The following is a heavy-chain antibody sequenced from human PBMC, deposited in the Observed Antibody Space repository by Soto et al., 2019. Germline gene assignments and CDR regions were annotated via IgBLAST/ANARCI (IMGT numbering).Heavy chain of an antibody. J-gene: IGHJ6*03. CDR1: GYSFTSYW. CDR2: IYPGDSDT. CDR3: ARHPLGPNSNYYYYMDV. D-gene: IGHD7-27*01. Sequence: GESLKISCKGSGYSFTSYWIGWVRQMPGKGLEWMGIIYPGDSDTRYSPSFQGQVTISADKSISTAYLQWSSLKASDTAMYYCARHPLGPNSNYYYYMDVWGKGTTVTVSS. V-gene: IGHV5-51*01.